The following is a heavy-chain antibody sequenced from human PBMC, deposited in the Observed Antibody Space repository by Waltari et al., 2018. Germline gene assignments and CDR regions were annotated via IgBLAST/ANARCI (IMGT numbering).Heavy chain of an antibody. CDR2: IFPHDFDI. V-gene: IGHV5-51*01. CDR3: AKADFGPRGWFDP. CDR1: GFNFASYW. Sequence: EVLLVQSGVEVKKPGESVNISCKGSGFNFASYWIAWVRQMPGKGLEWVGMIFPHDFDIRYSPSFQGRVTISADKSISTAYLQWDGLTASDTAIYYCAKADFGPRGWFDPWGQGTLVTVSS. J-gene: IGHJ5*02. D-gene: IGHD1-26*01.